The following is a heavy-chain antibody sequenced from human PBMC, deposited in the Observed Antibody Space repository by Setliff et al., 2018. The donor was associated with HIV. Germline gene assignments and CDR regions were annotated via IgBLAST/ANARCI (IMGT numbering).Heavy chain of an antibody. CDR1: GFTFSSHA. CDR2: ISFDARIQ. CDR3: ARPTNIDTLYYGSQSFYMYYYGMDV. Sequence: GGSLRLSCAASGFTFSSHAMHWVRQAAGKGLEWVAVISFDARIQVYADSVRDRFTISRDNSKNTLSLQMDSLRAEDTAVYFCARPTNIDTLYYGSQSFYMYYYGMDVWGQGTTVTVSS. D-gene: IGHD3-10*01. V-gene: IGHV3-30*04. J-gene: IGHJ6*02.